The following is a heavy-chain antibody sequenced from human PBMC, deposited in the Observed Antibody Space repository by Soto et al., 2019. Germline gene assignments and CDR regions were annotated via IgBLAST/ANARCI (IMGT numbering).Heavy chain of an antibody. CDR1: GYSFSTYW. J-gene: IGHJ4*02. D-gene: IGHD2-15*01. Sequence: PGESLKISCNASGYSFSTYWIGWVRQMPGKGLEWMGIIYPGDSDTRYSPSFQGQVTISADKSINTAYLQWSSLKASDTAMYYCARGYCSGGSCFDYWGQGSLVTVSS. CDR3: ARGYCSGGSCFDY. CDR2: IYPGDSDT. V-gene: IGHV5-51*01.